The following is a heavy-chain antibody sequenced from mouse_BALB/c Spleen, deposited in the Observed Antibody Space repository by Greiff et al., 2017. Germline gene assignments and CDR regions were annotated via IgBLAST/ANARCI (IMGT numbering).Heavy chain of an antibody. D-gene: IGHD2-1*01. V-gene: IGHV2-6-7*01. Sequence: QVQLKESGPGLVAPSQSLSITCTVSGFSLTGYGVNWVRQPPGKGLEWLGMIWGDGSTDYNSAPKSRLSISKDNSKSQVFLKMNSLQTDDTARYYCARALGNPAWFAYWGQGTLVTVSA. J-gene: IGHJ3*01. CDR1: GFSLTGYG. CDR2: IWGDGST. CDR3: ARALGNPAWFAY.